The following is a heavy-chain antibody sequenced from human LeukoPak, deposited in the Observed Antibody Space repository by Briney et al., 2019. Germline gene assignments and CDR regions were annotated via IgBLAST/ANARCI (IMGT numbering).Heavy chain of an antibody. CDR2: ITGNGGST. CDR1: GFTFSNYA. V-gene: IGHV3-23*01. J-gene: IGHJ4*02. Sequence: PGGSLRLSCAASGFTFSNYAMNWVRQAPGKGLEWVSAITGNGGSTYYADSVKGRFSISRDNAKNSLYLQMNSLRAEDTAVYYCARDPESDPDYWGQGTLVTVSS. CDR3: ARDPESDPDY.